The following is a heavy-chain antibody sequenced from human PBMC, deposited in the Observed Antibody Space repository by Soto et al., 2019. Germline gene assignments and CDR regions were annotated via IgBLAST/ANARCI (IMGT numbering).Heavy chain of an antibody. D-gene: IGHD3-22*01. CDR1: WFTFANYA. CDR3: TRFYYEDRGYFVY. Sequence: EVRLVESGGGPVESGRPLRLSCSGFWFTFANYALTWVRQAPGKRLEWVGFISSEANGGKTDSAAFMRGRATISRDDSKGIAYLEIKRLQSDDTAIYYCTRFYYEDRGYFVYWGQGTRVAVSS. CDR2: ISSEANGGKT. V-gene: IGHV3-49*04. J-gene: IGHJ4*02.